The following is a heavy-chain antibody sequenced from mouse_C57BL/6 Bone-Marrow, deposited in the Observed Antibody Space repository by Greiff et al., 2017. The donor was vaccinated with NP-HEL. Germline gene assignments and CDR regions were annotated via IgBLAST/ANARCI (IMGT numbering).Heavy chain of an antibody. J-gene: IGHJ3*01. CDR1: GFTFSSYT. CDR2: ISGGGGNT. V-gene: IGHV5-9*01. D-gene: IGHD3-2*02. Sequence: EVMLVESGGGLVKPGGSLKLSCAASGFTFSSYTMSWVRQTPEKRLEWVATISGGGGNTYYPDSVKGRFTISRDNAKNTLYLQMSSLRSEDTALYYCARLNGPDSSGSPFAYWGQGTLVTVSA. CDR3: ARLNGPDSSGSPFAY.